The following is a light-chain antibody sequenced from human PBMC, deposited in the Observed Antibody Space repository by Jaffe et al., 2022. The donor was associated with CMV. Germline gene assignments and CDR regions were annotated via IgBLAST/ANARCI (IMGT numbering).Light chain of an antibody. CDR1: QSVSSSY. CDR3: QQYDTSPPLT. V-gene: IGKV3-20*01. J-gene: IGKJ4*01. CDR2: GAS. Sequence: EIVLTQYPGTLSLSPGERATLSCRASQSVSSSYLAWYQQKPGQAPRLVIYGASSRAAGIPDRFSGSGSGTDFTLTISRLEPEDFAVYYCQQYDTSPPLTFGGGTKVEIK.